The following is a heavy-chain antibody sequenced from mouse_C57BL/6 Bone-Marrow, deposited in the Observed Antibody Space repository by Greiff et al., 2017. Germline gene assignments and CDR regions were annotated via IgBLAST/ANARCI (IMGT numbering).Heavy chain of an antibody. Sequence: QVQLKQPGAELVKPGASVKMSCKASGYTFTSYWITWVKQRPGQDLEWIGDIYPTSGRTNYNEKFKSKAILTVDTSSNTAYMQLSSLTSEDSAVFYCARSGPLGRSFDYWGQGTTLTVSS. D-gene: IGHD4-1*01. V-gene: IGHV1-55*01. CDR2: IYPTSGRT. CDR3: ARSGPLGRSFDY. J-gene: IGHJ2*01. CDR1: GYTFTSYW.